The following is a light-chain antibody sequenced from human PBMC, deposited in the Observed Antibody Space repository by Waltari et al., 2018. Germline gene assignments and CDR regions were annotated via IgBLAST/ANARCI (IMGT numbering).Light chain of an antibody. CDR3: QQYQTFRT. Sequence: IQMTQSPSTLSASVGDRVTITCRPSQTISTWLAWYQHKPGQAPKLLIYAASTIQSGVPSRCSGSGSGTEFSLTISTLQPDDFATYYCQQYQTFRTFGRGTRVELK. J-gene: IGKJ1*01. V-gene: IGKV1-5*01. CDR2: AAS. CDR1: QTISTW.